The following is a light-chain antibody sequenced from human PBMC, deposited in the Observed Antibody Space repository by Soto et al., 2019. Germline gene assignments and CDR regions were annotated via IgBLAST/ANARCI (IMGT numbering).Light chain of an antibody. V-gene: IGLV2-23*01. CDR2: EGS. CDR1: SSDVGNYNL. Sequence: QSALTQPASVSGSPGQSITIPCTGTSSDVGNYNLVSWYQQHPGKASKLMIYEGSKRPSGVSDRFSGSKSRNTASLTISRLQAEDEADYYCCSYAGTTTFYVFASATKVTVL. J-gene: IGLJ1*01. CDR3: CSYAGTTTFYV.